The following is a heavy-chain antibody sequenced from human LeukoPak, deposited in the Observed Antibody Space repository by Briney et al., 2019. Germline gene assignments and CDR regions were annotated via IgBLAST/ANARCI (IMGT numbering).Heavy chain of an antibody. CDR3: ARATRVPGIAAAGTFYY. Sequence: ASVKVSCKASGYTFNIYGIIWVRQAPGQGLEWMGRINPHSGGTNYAQKFQGRVTMTRDTSISTAYMELSRLRSDDTAVYYCARATRVPGIAAAGTFYYWGQGTLVTVSS. J-gene: IGHJ4*02. CDR2: INPHSGGT. D-gene: IGHD6-13*01. CDR1: GYTFNIYG. V-gene: IGHV1-2*02.